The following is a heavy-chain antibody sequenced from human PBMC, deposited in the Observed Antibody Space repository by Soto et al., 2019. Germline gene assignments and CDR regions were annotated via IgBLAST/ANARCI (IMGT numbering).Heavy chain of an antibody. Sequence: LRLSCEASGFTFSGYGMHWVRQAPGKGLEWVAGIKEDGSEKYYVDIVKGRFTISRDNVENSLYLQMNSLRGEDSAVYFCARDRGYSSYDYWGLGTLVTVSS. CDR2: IKEDGSEK. CDR3: ARDRGYSSYDY. J-gene: IGHJ4*02. V-gene: IGHV3-7*01. CDR1: GFTFSGYG. D-gene: IGHD5-18*01.